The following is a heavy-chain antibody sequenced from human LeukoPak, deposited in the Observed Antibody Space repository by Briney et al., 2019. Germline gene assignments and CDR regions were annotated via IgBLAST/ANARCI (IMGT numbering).Heavy chain of an antibody. Sequence: SETLSLTCAVYGGSFSGYYWSWIRQPPGKGLEWIGEINHSGSTNYNPSLKSRVTISVDTSKNQFSLKLSSVTAADTAVYYCARDIDGYYDSSGYYYWGQGTLVTVSS. CDR1: GGSFSGYY. V-gene: IGHV4-34*01. D-gene: IGHD3-22*01. CDR2: INHSGST. J-gene: IGHJ4*02. CDR3: ARDIDGYYDSSGYYY.